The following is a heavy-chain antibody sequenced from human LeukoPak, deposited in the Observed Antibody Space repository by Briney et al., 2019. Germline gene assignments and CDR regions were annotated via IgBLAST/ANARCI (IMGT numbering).Heavy chain of an antibody. D-gene: IGHD2-15*01. CDR3: ARHPYCSSGSCYGAARNWFDP. Sequence: KHGESLKISCKGSGYSFTSYWIGWVRQMPGKGLGWMGIVYPGDSDTRYSPSFQGQVTISADKSISTAYLQWSSLKASDTAMYYCARHPYCSSGSCYGAARNWFDPWGQGTLVTVSS. CDR2: VYPGDSDT. V-gene: IGHV5-51*01. J-gene: IGHJ5*02. CDR1: GYSFTSYW.